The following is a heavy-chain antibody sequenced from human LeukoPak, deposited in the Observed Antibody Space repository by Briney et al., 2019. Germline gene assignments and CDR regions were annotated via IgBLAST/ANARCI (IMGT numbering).Heavy chain of an antibody. CDR1: GYSFTSYW. Sequence: GESLKLSCKGSGYSFTSYWIGWVRQTPAKGLEWMGIIYPGDSDSRYSPSFQGQVTISADKYISTAYLQWSSLKASDTAMYYCAGGPYSYGYVIYFDYWGQGTLVTVSS. CDR2: IYPGDSDS. CDR3: AGGPYSYGYVIYFDY. D-gene: IGHD5-18*01. J-gene: IGHJ4*02. V-gene: IGHV5-51*01.